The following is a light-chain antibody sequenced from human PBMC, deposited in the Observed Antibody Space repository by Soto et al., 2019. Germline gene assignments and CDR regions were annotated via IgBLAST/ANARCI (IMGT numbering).Light chain of an antibody. Sequence: QSALTQPPSASGSPGQSVTISCTGTSSDVGGYDYVSWYQQHPGKAPKLMTYEATIRPSGVSDRFSGSKSGNTASLTVSGLQAEDEADYYCSSYTGGNPSYVFGTGTKVTVL. J-gene: IGLJ1*01. CDR3: SSYTGGNPSYV. CDR1: SSDVGGYDY. V-gene: IGLV2-8*01. CDR2: EAT.